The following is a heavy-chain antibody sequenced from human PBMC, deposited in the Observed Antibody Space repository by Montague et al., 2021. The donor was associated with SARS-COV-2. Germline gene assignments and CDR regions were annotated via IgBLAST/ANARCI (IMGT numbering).Heavy chain of an antibody. V-gene: IGHV4-39*07. D-gene: IGHD2-2*01. Sequence: TLSLTCTVSGGSIGSSSYYWGWIRQPPGKGLEWIGSIYYSGSTCYNPSLKSRVTISVDTSRNQFSLKLSSVTAADTAVYYCARDGEVVGNWFDPWGQGTLVTVSS. CDR2: IYYSGST. J-gene: IGHJ5*02. CDR3: ARDGEVVGNWFDP. CDR1: GGSIGSSSYY.